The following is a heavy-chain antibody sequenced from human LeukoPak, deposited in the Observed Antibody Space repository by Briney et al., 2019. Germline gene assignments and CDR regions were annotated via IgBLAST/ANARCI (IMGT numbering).Heavy chain of an antibody. D-gene: IGHD3-3*01. CDR2: IVASGSKT. CDR1: GFTFSMYA. Sequence: PGGSLRLSCAASGFTFSMYAMSWVRQSPVEGLEWVSGIVASGSKTYYADSVKGRFTISRDNSKNTLYLQMNSLRAEDTAVYYCAKEDYDFWSGSNWFDPWGQGTLVTVSS. J-gene: IGHJ5*02. CDR3: AKEDYDFWSGSNWFDP. V-gene: IGHV3-23*01.